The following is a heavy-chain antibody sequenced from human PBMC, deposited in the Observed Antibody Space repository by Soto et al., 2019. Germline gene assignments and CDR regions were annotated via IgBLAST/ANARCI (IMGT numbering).Heavy chain of an antibody. Sequence: GASVKVSCKASGGTLQAYSFNWVRQSPGQGLEWLGKINPLLDETTYAQNFQDRLTITADKPTSIVYMELRSLRSADRAVYYCARDLTSRYTRNYYYYYAMALSTQGSTVTVSS. D-gene: IGHD3-16*02. CDR3: ARDLTSRYTRNYYYYYAMAL. CDR2: INPLLDET. V-gene: IGHV1-69*08. CDR1: GGTLQAYS. J-gene: IGHJ6*02.